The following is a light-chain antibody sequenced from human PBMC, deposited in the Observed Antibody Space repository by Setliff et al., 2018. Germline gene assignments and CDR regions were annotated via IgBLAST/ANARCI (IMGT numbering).Light chain of an antibody. Sequence: QSVLTQPPSVSGAPGQRVTISCTGTSSDIGAGYSVHWYQQLPGAAPKLLIYGNNNRPSGVPDRFSGSKSGTSASLAITGLQAEDEADYYCQSYGGSVSGYAFGSGTKVTVL. V-gene: IGLV1-40*01. CDR1: SSDIGAGYS. J-gene: IGLJ1*01. CDR3: QSYGGSVSGYA. CDR2: GNN.